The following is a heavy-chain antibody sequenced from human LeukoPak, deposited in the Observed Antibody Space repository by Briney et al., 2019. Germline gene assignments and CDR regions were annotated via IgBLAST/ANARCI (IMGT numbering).Heavy chain of an antibody. CDR2: IIPIFGTA. Sequence: SVKVSCKASGGTFSSYAISWVRQAPGQGLEWMRGIIPIFGTANYAQKFQGRVTITADESTSTAYMELSSLRSEDTAVYYCARTLNYCSSTSCTWDPVGYWGQGTLVTVSS. CDR3: ARTLNYCSSTSCTWDPVGY. CDR1: GGTFSSYA. V-gene: IGHV1-69*13. D-gene: IGHD2-2*01. J-gene: IGHJ4*02.